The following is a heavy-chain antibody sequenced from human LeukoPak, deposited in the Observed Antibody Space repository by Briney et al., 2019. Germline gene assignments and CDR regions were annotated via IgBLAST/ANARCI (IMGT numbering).Heavy chain of an antibody. V-gene: IGHV4-4*07. CDR2: IYTSGST. CDR3: ARSGGYGSGGWFDP. J-gene: IGHJ5*02. Sequence: SETLSLTCTVSGGSISSYYWSWIRQPAGKGLEWIGRIYTSGSTNYNPSLKSRVTISVDTSKNQFSLKLSSVTAADTAVYYCARSGGYGSGGWFDPWGQGTLVTVSS. D-gene: IGHD3-10*01. CDR1: GGSISSYY.